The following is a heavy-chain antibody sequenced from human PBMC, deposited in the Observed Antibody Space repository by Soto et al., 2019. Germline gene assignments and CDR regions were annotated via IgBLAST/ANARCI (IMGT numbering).Heavy chain of an antibody. CDR2: IDPSDSYS. D-gene: IGHD3-3*02. V-gene: IGHV5-10-1*01. CDR3: ARHFPLPTDLQFYYYYYYGVDV. CDR1: GYNFTTFW. J-gene: IGHJ6*02. Sequence: GESLKISCKASGYNFTTFWISWMRQVPGKGLEWMGRIDPSDSYSNYSPSFQGHITISANKSINTAYLHFSNLKASDTAVYYCARHFPLPTDLQFYYYYYYGVDVWGHGTAVTVSS.